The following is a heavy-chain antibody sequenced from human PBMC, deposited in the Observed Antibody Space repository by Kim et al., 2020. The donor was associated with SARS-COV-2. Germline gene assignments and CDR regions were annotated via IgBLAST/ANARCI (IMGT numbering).Heavy chain of an antibody. J-gene: IGHJ4*02. Sequence: SVKVSCKASGGTFSSYAISWVRQAPGQGLEWMGGIIPIFGTANYAQKFQGRVTITADESTSTAYMELSSLRSEDTAVYYCARDGYTYYYDSSGYSPAFDYWGQGTLVTVSS. CDR1: GGTFSSYA. V-gene: IGHV1-69*13. CDR3: ARDGYTYYYDSSGYSPAFDY. D-gene: IGHD3-22*01. CDR2: IIPIFGTA.